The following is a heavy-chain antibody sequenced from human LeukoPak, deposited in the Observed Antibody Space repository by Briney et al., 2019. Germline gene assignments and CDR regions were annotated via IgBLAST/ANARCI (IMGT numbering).Heavy chain of an antibody. CDR1: GGSISSSSYY. CDR3: ARGHIVVVTAMDNWFDP. D-gene: IGHD2-21*02. Sequence: SETLSLTCTVSGGSISSSSYYWGWIRQPPGKGLEWIGEINHSGSTNYNPSLKSRVTISVDTSKNQFSLKLSSVTAADTAVYYCARGHIVVVTAMDNWFDPWGQGTLVTVSS. CDR2: INHSGST. V-gene: IGHV4-39*07. J-gene: IGHJ5*02.